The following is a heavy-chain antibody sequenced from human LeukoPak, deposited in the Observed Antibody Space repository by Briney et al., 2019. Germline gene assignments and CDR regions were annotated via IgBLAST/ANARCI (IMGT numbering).Heavy chain of an antibody. CDR3: LREVDWKYAFDY. Sequence: PGGSLRLSCAASGFTFSSYAMHWVRQAPGKGLEWVAVIRPDGSHISYVDPVKGRFTISRDNSNNMLYLQMNSLRAEDTALYYCLREVDWKYAFDYWGRGTLVTVSS. CDR2: IRPDGSHI. CDR1: GFTFSSYA. D-gene: IGHD1-7*01. J-gene: IGHJ4*02. V-gene: IGHV3-33*08.